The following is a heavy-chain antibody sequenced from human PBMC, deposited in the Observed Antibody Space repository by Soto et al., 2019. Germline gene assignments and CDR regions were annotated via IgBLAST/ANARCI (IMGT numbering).Heavy chain of an antibody. CDR1: GYTFTGYY. D-gene: IGHD3-22*01. CDR3: AREKVPMIVVVITDRPFDY. Sequence: ASVKVSCKASGYTFTGYYMHWGRQAPGQGLEWMGWINPNSGGTNYAQKFQGRVTMTRDTSISTAYMELSRLRSDDTAVYYCAREKVPMIVVVITDRPFDYWGQGTLVTVSS. V-gene: IGHV1-2*02. J-gene: IGHJ4*02. CDR2: INPNSGGT.